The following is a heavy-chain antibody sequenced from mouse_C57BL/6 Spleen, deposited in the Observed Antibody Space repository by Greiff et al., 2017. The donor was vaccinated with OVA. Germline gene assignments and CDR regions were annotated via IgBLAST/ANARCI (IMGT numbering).Heavy chain of an antibody. CDR3: ARFNSYAMDY. CDR1: GYTFTSYG. J-gene: IGHJ4*01. D-gene: IGHD1-3*01. V-gene: IGHV1-81*01. CDR2: IYPRSGNT. Sequence: VKVVESGAELARPGASVKLSCKASGYTFTSYGISWVKQRTGQGLEWIGEIYPRSGNTYYNEKFKGKATLTADKSSSTAYMELRSLTSEDSAVYFCARFNSYAMDYWGQGTSGTVSS.